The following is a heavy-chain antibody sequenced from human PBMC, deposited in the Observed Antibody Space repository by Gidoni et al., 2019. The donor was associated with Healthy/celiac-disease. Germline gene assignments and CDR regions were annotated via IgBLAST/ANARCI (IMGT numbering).Heavy chain of an antibody. V-gene: IGHV3-11*04. CDR2: ISSSGSTI. Sequence: QVQLVESGGGLVKPGGSLRLSCAASGLPFSDYYMSWIRQAPGKGLEWVSYISSSGSTIYYADSVKGRFTISRDNAKNSLYLQMNSLRAEDTAVYYCARNFRAMDRYYYGMDVWGQGTTVTVSS. CDR3: ARNFRAMDRYYYGMDV. CDR1: GLPFSDYY. J-gene: IGHJ6*02.